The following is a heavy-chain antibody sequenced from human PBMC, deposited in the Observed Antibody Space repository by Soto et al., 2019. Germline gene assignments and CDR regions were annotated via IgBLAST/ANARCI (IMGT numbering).Heavy chain of an antibody. D-gene: IGHD6-19*01. CDR1: GGSISSSSYY. V-gene: IGHV4-39*01. Sequence: SETLSLTCTVSGGSISSSSYYWGWIRQPPGKGLEWIGSIYYSGSTYYNPSLKSRVTISVDTSKNQFSLKLSSVTAADTAVYYCARLRTPRLGYNWFDPWGQGNLVTVSS. J-gene: IGHJ5*02. CDR2: IYYSGST. CDR3: ARLRTPRLGYNWFDP.